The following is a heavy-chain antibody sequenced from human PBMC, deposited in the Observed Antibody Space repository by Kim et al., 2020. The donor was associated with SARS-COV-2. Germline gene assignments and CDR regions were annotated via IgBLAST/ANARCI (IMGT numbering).Heavy chain of an antibody. D-gene: IGHD3-10*01. J-gene: IGHJ6*02. Sequence: GGSLRLSCAASGFGFSTNAMGWVRQAPGKGLEWVSRISGTGTDLYYTDSVRGRFTISRDIGKSTLYLQMNSLRAEDTALYYCAKDIWDYSGMDVWGQGTT. CDR2: ISGTGTDL. V-gene: IGHV3-23*01. CDR1: GFGFSTNA. CDR3: AKDIWDYSGMDV.